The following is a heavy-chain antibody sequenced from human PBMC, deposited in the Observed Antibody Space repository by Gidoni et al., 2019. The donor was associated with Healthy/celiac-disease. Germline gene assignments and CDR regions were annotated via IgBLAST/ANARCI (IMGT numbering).Heavy chain of an antibody. Sequence: QLVQSGAAVKKPGGSLKISCTGSGYSFTSYWIGRVRQMPGKVLECIGISYPGDSDTRYSPSAKGQVTISADTSISPAYLQWSSLKASDTAMYYCARRGGYSSSSDYWGQGTLVTVSS. CDR1: GYSFTSYW. J-gene: IGHJ4*02. CDR2: SYPGDSDT. V-gene: IGHV5-51*01. CDR3: ARRGGYSSSSDY. D-gene: IGHD6-6*01.